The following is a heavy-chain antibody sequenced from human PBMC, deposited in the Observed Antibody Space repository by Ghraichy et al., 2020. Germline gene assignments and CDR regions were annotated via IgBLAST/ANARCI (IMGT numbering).Heavy chain of an antibody. CDR3: ARVVSLDRGVIDY. CDR1: GYSISSGYY. Sequence: SQTLSLNCDVSGYSISSGYYWGWIRQSPGKGLEWIEGIYYNGNTYYNPSLKSRVTVSVDTSKNQFSLKLDSVTVADTAVYYCARVVSLDRGVIDYWGQGTLVTVSS. CDR2: IYYNGNT. V-gene: IGHV4-38-2*01. D-gene: IGHD3-10*01. J-gene: IGHJ4*02.